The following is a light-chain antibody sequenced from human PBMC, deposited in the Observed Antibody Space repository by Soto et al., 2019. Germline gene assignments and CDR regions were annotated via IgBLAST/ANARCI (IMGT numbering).Light chain of an antibody. J-gene: IGLJ1*01. CDR2: DVS. CDR3: SSYPGSSTLYV. V-gene: IGLV2-14*01. Sequence: QSALTQPASVSGSPGQSITISCTGTSSDVGGYDYVSWYQQHPGKAPTLMTYDVSNRPSGVSNRFSGSKSGNTASLTISGLQAEDEADYYCSSYPGSSTLYVFGTGTKVTVL. CDR1: SSDVGGYDY.